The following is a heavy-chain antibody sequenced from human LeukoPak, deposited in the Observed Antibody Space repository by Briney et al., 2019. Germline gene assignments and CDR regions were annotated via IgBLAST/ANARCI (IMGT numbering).Heavy chain of an antibody. D-gene: IGHD3-10*01. CDR1: GYSLTSYW. CDR3: ARDHFGSGSYFDAFDI. V-gene: IGHV5-51*01. J-gene: IGHJ3*02. CDR2: IYPGDSDT. Sequence: PGESLKISCMGSGYSLTSYWIGWVRQMPGKGLEWMGLIYPGDSDTRYSPSFQGQVTISADKSISPDYLQWSSLKASDTAMYYCARDHFGSGSYFDAFDIWGQGTMVTVSS.